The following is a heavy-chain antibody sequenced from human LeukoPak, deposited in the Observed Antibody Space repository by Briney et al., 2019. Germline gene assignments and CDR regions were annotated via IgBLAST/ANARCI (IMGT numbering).Heavy chain of an antibody. CDR3: ARHQILAPDY. D-gene: IGHD3-3*02. Sequence: SETLSLTCTVSGGSISSSSYYWGWLRQPPGKGLEWIGSIYYSGSTYYNPSLKSRVTISVDTSKNQFPLKLSSVTAADTAVYYCARHQILAPDYWGQGTLVTVSS. CDR1: GGSISSSSYY. J-gene: IGHJ4*02. V-gene: IGHV4-39*01. CDR2: IYYSGST.